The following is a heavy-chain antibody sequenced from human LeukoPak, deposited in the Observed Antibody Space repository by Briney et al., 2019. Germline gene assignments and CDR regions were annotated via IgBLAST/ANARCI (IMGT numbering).Heavy chain of an antibody. D-gene: IGHD3-16*02. CDR3: ARAHLSDAFDI. CDR2: INHSGST. J-gene: IGHJ3*02. V-gene: IGHV4-34*01. Sequence: SETLSLTCAVYGGSFSGYYWSWIRQPPGKGLEWIGEINHSGSTNYNPSLKSRVTISVDTSKNQFSLKLSSVTAADTAVYYCARAHLSDAFDIWGQGTMVTVSS. CDR1: GGSFSGYY.